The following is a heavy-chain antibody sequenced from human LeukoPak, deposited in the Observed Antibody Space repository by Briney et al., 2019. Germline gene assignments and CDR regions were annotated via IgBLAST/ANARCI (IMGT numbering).Heavy chain of an antibody. D-gene: IGHD3-10*01. V-gene: IGHV3-30*18. Sequence: GGSLRLSCAASGFTFSSYGMHWVRQAPGKGLEWVAVISYDGSNKYYADSVKGRFTISRGNSKNTLYLQMNSLRAEDTAVYYCAKDGYGSGSYEHWGQGTLATVSS. J-gene: IGHJ4*02. CDR2: ISYDGSNK. CDR3: AKDGYGSGSYEH. CDR1: GFTFSSYG.